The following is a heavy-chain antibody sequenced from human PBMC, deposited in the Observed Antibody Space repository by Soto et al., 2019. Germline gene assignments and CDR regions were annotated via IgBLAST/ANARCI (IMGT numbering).Heavy chain of an antibody. CDR2: ISYDGSNK. CDR1: GFTFSSYG. Sequence: LRLSCAASGFTFSSYGMHWVRQAPGKGLEWVAVISYDGSNKYYADSVKGRFTISRDNSKNTLYLQMNSLRAEDTAVYYCAKDIFLGYCSSTSCYPEAFDIWGQGTMVTVSS. J-gene: IGHJ3*02. V-gene: IGHV3-30*18. D-gene: IGHD2-2*01. CDR3: AKDIFLGYCSSTSCYPEAFDI.